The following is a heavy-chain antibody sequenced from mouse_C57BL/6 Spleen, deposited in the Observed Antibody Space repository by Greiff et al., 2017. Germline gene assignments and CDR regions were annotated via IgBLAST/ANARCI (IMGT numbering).Heavy chain of an antibody. CDR1: GFTFSSYT. CDR3: ARRLGSSYVGLYYFDY. CDR2: ISGGGGNT. D-gene: IGHD1-1*01. J-gene: IGHJ2*01. Sequence: EVHLVESGGGLVKPGGSLKLSCAASGFTFSSYTMSWVRQTPEKRLEWVATISGGGGNTYSPASVKGRFTISRDNAKNTLYLQMSRLRSEDTAVYYCARRLGSSYVGLYYFDYGGQGTTLTVSS. V-gene: IGHV5-9*04.